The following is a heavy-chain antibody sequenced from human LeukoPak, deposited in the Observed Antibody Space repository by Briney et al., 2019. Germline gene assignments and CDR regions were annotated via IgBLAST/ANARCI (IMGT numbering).Heavy chain of an antibody. CDR3: ARETGRSDAFDI. V-gene: IGHV4-30-4*08. D-gene: IGHD3-3*01. CDR2: IYYSGST. CDR1: GGSISSGDYY. Sequence: SQTLSLTCTVSGGSISSGDYYWSWIRQPPGKGLEWIGYIYYSGSTYYNPSLKSRVTISVDTSKNQFSLKLSSVAAADTAVYYCARETGRSDAFDIWGQGTMVTVSS. J-gene: IGHJ3*02.